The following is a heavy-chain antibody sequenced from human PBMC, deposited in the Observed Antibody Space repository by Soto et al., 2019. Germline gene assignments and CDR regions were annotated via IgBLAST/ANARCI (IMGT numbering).Heavy chain of an antibody. D-gene: IGHD6-6*01. V-gene: IGHV4-39*02. Sequence: SETLSLTCTVSGGSISSSSYYWGWIRQPPGKGLEWIGSIYYSGSTYYNPSLKSRVTISVDTSKNQFSLKLSSVTAADTAVYYCARDPISARTFFDYWGQGNLVTVSS. CDR1: GGSISSSSYY. CDR3: ARDPISARTFFDY. J-gene: IGHJ4*02. CDR2: IYYSGST.